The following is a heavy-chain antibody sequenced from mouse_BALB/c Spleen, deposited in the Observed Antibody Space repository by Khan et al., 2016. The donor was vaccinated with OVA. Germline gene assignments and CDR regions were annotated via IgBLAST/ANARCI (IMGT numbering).Heavy chain of an antibody. CDR2: ISTGDTT. Sequence: EVELVESGGGLVKPGGSLKVSCAASGFTFSNYAMSWVRQTPEKRLEWVASISTGDTTSSPDSVKGRFTISRDNAWNILYLQMSSLRSDDTAMYYCARDYWFVYWGQGTLVTVSA. V-gene: IGHV5-6-5*01. CDR1: GFTFSNYA. CDR3: ARDYWFVY. J-gene: IGHJ3*01.